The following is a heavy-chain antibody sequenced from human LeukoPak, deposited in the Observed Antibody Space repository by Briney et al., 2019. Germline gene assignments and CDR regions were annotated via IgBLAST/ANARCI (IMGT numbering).Heavy chain of an antibody. CDR3: ARVDLRAAFFDY. V-gene: IGHV4-4*07. Sequence: SETLSLTCTVSGGSISSYYWTWIRQPAGKGLEWIGRIYTSGNTGYNPSLKSRVTMSVDTSKNQFSLNLSSMTAADTAAYYCARVDLRAAFFDYWGQGTLVTVSS. CDR2: IYTSGNT. J-gene: IGHJ4*02. D-gene: IGHD2-15*01. CDR1: GGSISSYY.